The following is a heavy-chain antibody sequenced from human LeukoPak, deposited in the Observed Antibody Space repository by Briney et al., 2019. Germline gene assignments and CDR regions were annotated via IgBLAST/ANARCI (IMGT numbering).Heavy chain of an antibody. CDR3: ARDRHCSSPSCYKWYNWFDP. J-gene: IGHJ5*02. CDR1: GGTFSSYA. Sequence: GASVKVSCKASGGTFSSYAISWVRQAPGQGLEWMGGIIPIFGTANYAQKFQGRVTITADESTSTAYMELSSLRSEDTDVYYCARDRHCSSPSCYKWYNWFDPWGQGTLVTVSS. V-gene: IGHV1-69*01. D-gene: IGHD2-2*02. CDR2: IIPIFGTA.